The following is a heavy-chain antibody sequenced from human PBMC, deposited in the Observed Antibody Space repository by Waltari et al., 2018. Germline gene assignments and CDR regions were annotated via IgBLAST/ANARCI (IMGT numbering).Heavy chain of an antibody. J-gene: IGHJ4*02. D-gene: IGHD5-12*01. CDR2: IYYSGST. CDR3: ARRRDGYNYYFDY. V-gene: IGHV4-39*01. CDR1: GGSISSSSYY. Sequence: QLQLQESGPGLVKPSETLSLTCTVSGGSISSSSYYWGWIRQPPGKGLEWIGSIYYSGSTYYNPALKSRVTRSVDTSKNQFSLKLSSVTAADTAVYYCARRRDGYNYYFDYWGQGTLVTVSS.